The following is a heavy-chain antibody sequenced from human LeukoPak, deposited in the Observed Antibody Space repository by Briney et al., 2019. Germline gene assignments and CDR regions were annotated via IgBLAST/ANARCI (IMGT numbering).Heavy chain of an antibody. CDR2: IWYDGSNK. CDR1: GFTFSSYA. V-gene: IGHV3-33*08. CDR3: ARRDDYGGSYGMDV. J-gene: IGHJ6*02. Sequence: GGSLRLSCAASGFTFSSYAMSWVRQAPGKGLEWVAVIWYDGSNKYYADSVKGRFTISRDNSKNTLYLQMNSLRAEDTAVYYCARRDDYGGSYGMDVWGQGTTVTVSS. D-gene: IGHD4-23*01.